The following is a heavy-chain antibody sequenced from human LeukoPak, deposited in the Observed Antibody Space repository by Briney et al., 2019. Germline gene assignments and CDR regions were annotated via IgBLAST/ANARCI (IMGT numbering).Heavy chain of an antibody. CDR1: GGTFSSYA. V-gene: IGHV1-69*06. CDR2: IIPIFGTA. Sequence: ASVKVSCEASGGTFSSYAISWVRQAPGQGLEWMGGIIPIFGTANYAQKFQGRVTITADKSTSTAYMELSSLRSEDTAVYYCARVEQEWLGSNWFDPWGQGTLVTVSS. J-gene: IGHJ5*02. CDR3: ARVEQEWLGSNWFDP. D-gene: IGHD6-19*01.